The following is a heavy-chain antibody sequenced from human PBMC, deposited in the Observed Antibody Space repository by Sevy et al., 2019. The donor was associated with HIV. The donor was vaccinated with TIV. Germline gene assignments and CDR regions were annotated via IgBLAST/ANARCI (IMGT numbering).Heavy chain of an antibody. D-gene: IGHD4-17*01. V-gene: IGHV3-11*06. J-gene: IGHJ4*02. CDR1: GFTFSDYY. CDR3: ARSRSNYADYYFDY. Sequence: GGSLRLSCAVSGFTFSDYYMTWIRQSPGKGLEWVSYISSGSSYTNYADSVKGRFTISRDNPKNSLYLEIHTLRPEDTAVYYCARSRSNYADYYFDYWGQGTVVTVSS. CDR2: ISSGSSYT.